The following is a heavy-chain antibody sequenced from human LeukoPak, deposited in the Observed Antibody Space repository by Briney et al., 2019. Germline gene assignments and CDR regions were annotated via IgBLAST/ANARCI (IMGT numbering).Heavy chain of an antibody. CDR3: ARDGLPGL. V-gene: IGHV3-48*03. D-gene: IGHD3-10*01. CDR1: GFTFSSYE. Sequence: GGSLALSCAASGFTFSSYEMHWVRQAPGTGLEWVSYISSSCSSIYYAHSVNGRFTISRDNAKNSLYLQMNSLRAEDTAVYYCARDGLPGLWGQGTLVTVSS. J-gene: IGHJ4*02. CDR2: ISSSCSSI.